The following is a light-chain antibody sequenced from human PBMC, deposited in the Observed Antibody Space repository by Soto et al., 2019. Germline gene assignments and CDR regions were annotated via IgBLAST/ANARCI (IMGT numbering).Light chain of an antibody. CDR3: QQYGRSIT. CDR1: QSVSSSY. Sequence: EIVLTQSPGTLSLSPGERATLSCRASQSVSSSYLAWYQQKPGQAPRLLTYGASSRATGIPDRFSGSESGTDFTLTISRLEPEDFAVYYRQQYGRSITFGQGTRLEIK. J-gene: IGKJ5*01. CDR2: GAS. V-gene: IGKV3-20*01.